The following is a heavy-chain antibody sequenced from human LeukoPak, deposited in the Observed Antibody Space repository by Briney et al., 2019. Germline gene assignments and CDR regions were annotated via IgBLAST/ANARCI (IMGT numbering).Heavy chain of an antibody. CDR1: GGSFSGYY. CDR3: ARGADQTYYDFWSGYPSFDY. Sequence: SETLSLTCAVYGGSFSGYYWSWIRQPPGKGLEWIGEINHSGSTNYNPSLKSRVTISVDTSKNQFSLKLSSVTAADTAVYYCARGADQTYYDFWSGYPSFDYWGQGTLVTVSS. D-gene: IGHD3-3*01. V-gene: IGHV4-34*01. J-gene: IGHJ4*02. CDR2: INHSGST.